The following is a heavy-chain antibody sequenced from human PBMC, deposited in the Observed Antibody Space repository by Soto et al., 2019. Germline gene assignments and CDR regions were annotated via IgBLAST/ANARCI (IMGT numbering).Heavy chain of an antibody. CDR1: GFTFSSYA. D-gene: IGHD3-10*01. J-gene: IGHJ5*02. V-gene: IGHV3-23*01. Sequence: QPGGSLRLSCAASGFTFSSYAMSWVRQAPGKGLEWVSAVSGSGGSTYYADSVKGRFTISRDNSKNTLYLQMNSLRAEDTAVYYCAKNLWFGELFDPWGQGTLVTVSS. CDR3: AKNLWFGELFDP. CDR2: VSGSGGST.